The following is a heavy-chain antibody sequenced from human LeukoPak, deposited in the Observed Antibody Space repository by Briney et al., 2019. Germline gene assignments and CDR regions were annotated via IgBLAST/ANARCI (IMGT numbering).Heavy chain of an antibody. CDR2: IYYSGST. J-gene: IGHJ4*02. V-gene: IGHV4-59*01. CDR3: ARMRYYFDY. CDR1: GGSISSYY. Sequence: SETLSLTCTVSGGSISSYYWSWIRQPPGKGLEWIGYIYYSGSTNYNPSLKSRVTISVDTSKNQFSLKLSSVTAADTAVYYCARMRYYFDYWGQGTLVTVSS.